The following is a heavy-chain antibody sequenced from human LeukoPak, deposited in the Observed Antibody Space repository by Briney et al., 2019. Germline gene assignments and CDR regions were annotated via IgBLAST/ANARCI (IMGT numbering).Heavy chain of an antibody. Sequence: GKSLRLSCTASGFAFSSFAMHWVRQAPGKGLEWVAVISYDGSNKYFADSVKGRFTISRDNSKNTLYLQMNSLRAEDTAVYYCARDQMISAAGLDYWGQGTLVTVSS. V-gene: IGHV3-30-3*01. J-gene: IGHJ4*02. D-gene: IGHD6-13*01. CDR3: ARDQMISAAGLDY. CDR2: ISYDGSNK. CDR1: GFAFSSFA.